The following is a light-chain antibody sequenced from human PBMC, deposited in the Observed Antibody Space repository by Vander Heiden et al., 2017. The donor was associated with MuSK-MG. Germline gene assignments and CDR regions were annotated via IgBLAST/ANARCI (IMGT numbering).Light chain of an antibody. V-gene: IGKV1-5*01. CDR1: QSISSW. Sequence: DIQMTQSPSTLSASVGDRVTITCRASQSISSWLAWYQQKPGTAPKLLIYDASSLQSGVPSRFSGSGSGTEFTLTISSLQPDDFATYYCQQYNGLFGQGTTVEIK. CDR3: QQYNGL. J-gene: IGKJ1*01. CDR2: DAS.